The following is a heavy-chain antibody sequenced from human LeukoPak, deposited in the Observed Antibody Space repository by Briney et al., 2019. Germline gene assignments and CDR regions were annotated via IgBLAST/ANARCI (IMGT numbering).Heavy chain of an antibody. J-gene: IGHJ5*02. D-gene: IGHD2-2*01. CDR3: AREHIVVVTDAIGYWFDP. CDR2: IYYSGST. Sequence: SKTLSLTCTVSGASVSSGDYYWRWLRQPPGKGLEWLGYIYYSGSTYYNPSLKSRVTTSIDTTKNQFSLKLSAVTAADTAVYYCAREHIVVVTDAIGYWFDPWGQGTLVTVSS. CDR1: GASVSSGDYY. V-gene: IGHV4-30-4*08.